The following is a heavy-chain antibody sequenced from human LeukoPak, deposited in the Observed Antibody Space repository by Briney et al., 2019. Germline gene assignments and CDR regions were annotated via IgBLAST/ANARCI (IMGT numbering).Heavy chain of an antibody. CDR3: ARDHPSDYDYVWGSYRYTPDYYYYMDV. V-gene: IGHV3-74*01. D-gene: IGHD3-16*02. J-gene: IGHJ6*03. Sequence: GGSLRLSCAASEFTFSNYWMHWVRQAPGKGLVWVSRINTDGSSISYADSVKGRFTISRDNAKNTLYLQLNSLRAEDTAVYYCARDHPSDYDYVWGSYRYTPDYYYYMDVWGKGTTVTVSS. CDR1: EFTFSNYW. CDR2: INTDGSSI.